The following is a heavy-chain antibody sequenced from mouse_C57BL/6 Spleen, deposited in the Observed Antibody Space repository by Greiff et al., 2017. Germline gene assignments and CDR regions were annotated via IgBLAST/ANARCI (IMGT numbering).Heavy chain of an antibody. V-gene: IGHV1-15*01. CDR3: TRWWYYGSSYHWDFDV. J-gene: IGHJ1*03. D-gene: IGHD1-1*01. CDR1: GYTFTDYE. CDR2: IDPETGGT. Sequence: QVQLQQSGAELVRPGASVTLSCKASGYTFTDYEMHWVKQTPVHGLEWIGAIDPETGGTAYNQKFKGKAILTADKSSSTAYMELRSLTSEDSAVYYCTRWWYYGSSYHWDFDVWGTGTTVTVSS.